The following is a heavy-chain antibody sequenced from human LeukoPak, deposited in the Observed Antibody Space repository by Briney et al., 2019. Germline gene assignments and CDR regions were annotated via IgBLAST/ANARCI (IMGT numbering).Heavy chain of an antibody. CDR3: AKGSSSSLIDY. CDR1: GFTFSSYA. J-gene: IGHJ4*02. Sequence: GGSLRLSCAAPGFTFSSYAMSWVRRAPGKGLEWVSAISGSGGSTYYADSVKGRFTISRDNSKNTLYLQMNSLRAEDTAVYYCAKGSSSSLIDYWGQGTLVTVSS. V-gene: IGHV3-23*01. D-gene: IGHD6-13*01. CDR2: ISGSGGST.